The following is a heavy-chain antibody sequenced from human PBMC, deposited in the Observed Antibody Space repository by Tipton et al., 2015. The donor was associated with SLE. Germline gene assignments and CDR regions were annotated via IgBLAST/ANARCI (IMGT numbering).Heavy chain of an antibody. Sequence: GSLRLSCVASGFTFSSYWMHWVRQAPGKGLEWVSRINGDGNSRSYADSVKGRFTISRDNAKNTLYLQMNSLRVEDTAIYYCTRDPAATVQAIGAWGQGTLVTVSS. CDR3: TRDPAATVQAIGA. CDR1: GFTFSSYW. J-gene: IGHJ5*02. V-gene: IGHV3-74*01. D-gene: IGHD2-2*01. CDR2: INGDGNSR.